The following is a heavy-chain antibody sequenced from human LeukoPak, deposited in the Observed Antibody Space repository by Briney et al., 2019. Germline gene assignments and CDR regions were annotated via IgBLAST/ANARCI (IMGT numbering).Heavy chain of an antibody. V-gene: IGHV3-30-3*01. CDR3: AREDEAVADNAFDI. CDR1: GFTFSSYA. D-gene: IGHD6-19*01. Sequence: PGGSLRLSCAASGFTFSSYAMHWVRQAPGKGLEWVAVISYDGSNKYYADSVKGRFTISRDNSKNTLYLQMNSLRAEDTAVYYCAREDEAVADNAFDIWGQGTMVTVSS. J-gene: IGHJ3*02. CDR2: ISYDGSNK.